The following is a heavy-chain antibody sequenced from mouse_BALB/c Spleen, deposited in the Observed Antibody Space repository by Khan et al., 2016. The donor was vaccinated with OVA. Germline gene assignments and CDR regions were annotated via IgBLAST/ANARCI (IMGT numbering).Heavy chain of an antibody. CDR2: ISYSGNT. V-gene: IGHV3-2*02. J-gene: IGHJ2*01. CDR1: GYSITTDYA. Sequence: EVKLLESGPGLVKPSQSLSLTCTVTGYSITTDYAWNWIRQFPGNKLEWMGFISYSGNTKYNPSLKSRISITRDTSKNQFFLQLKSVTTEDTARYYCARVYGGDFDYWGHGTTLTVSS. D-gene: IGHD1-1*01. CDR3: ARVYGGDFDY.